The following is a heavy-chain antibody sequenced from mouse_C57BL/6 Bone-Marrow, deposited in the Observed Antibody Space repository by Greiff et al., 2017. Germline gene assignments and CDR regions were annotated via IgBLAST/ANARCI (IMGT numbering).Heavy chain of an antibody. D-gene: IGHD1-1*01. CDR2: IDPSDSYT. CDR1: GYTFTSYW. Sequence: QVQLQQPGAELVMPGASVKLSCKASGYTFTSYWMHWVKQRPGQGLEWIGEIDPSDSYTNYNQKFKGKSTLTVDKSSSTAYMQLSSLTSEDSAVYYCARTVGYYGSANFDVWGTGTTVTVSS. J-gene: IGHJ1*03. V-gene: IGHV1-69*01. CDR3: ARTVGYYGSANFDV.